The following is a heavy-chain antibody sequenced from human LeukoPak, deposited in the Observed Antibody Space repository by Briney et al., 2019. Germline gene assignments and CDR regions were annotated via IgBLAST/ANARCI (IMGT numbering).Heavy chain of an antibody. D-gene: IGHD3-22*01. Sequence: SETLSLTCTVSGGSISSSSYYWGWIRQPPGKGLEWIGSIYYSGSTYYNPSLKSRVTISVDTSKNQFSLKLSSVTAADTAVYYCAREELVIPFDYWGQGTLVTVSS. V-gene: IGHV4-39*07. CDR1: GGSISSSSYY. J-gene: IGHJ4*02. CDR2: IYYSGST. CDR3: AREELVIPFDY.